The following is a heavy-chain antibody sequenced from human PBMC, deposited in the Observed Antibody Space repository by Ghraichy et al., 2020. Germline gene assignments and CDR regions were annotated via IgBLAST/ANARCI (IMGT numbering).Heavy chain of an antibody. V-gene: IGHV4-30-4*01. Sequence: SLNISCTVSGGSISGGDYYWSWIRQPPGKGLEWIGYIDSSGSTYYNPSLKSRLTISVDTSRNQFSLKLKSVTAADTAGYFCARVLGRWGATIGLADAFDIWGQGRMVTVSS. CDR1: GGSISGGDYY. CDR3: ARVLGRWGATIGLADAFDI. D-gene: IGHD5-24*01. J-gene: IGHJ3*02. CDR2: IDSSGST.